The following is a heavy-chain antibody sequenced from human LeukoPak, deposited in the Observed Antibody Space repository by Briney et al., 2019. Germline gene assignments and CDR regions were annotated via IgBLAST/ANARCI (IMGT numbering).Heavy chain of an antibody. V-gene: IGHV5-51*01. Sequence: GESLKISCKGSGYSFTSYWIGWVRQMPGKGLEWMGIFYPGDSDTRYSPSFQGQVTISADKSISTAYLQRSSLKASDTGLYYCARLPLLFLEWLSPTPYYLDHWGQDTLVTVSS. CDR2: FYPGDSDT. CDR3: ARLPLLFLEWLSPTPYYLDH. CDR1: GYSFTSYW. J-gene: IGHJ4*02. D-gene: IGHD3-3*01.